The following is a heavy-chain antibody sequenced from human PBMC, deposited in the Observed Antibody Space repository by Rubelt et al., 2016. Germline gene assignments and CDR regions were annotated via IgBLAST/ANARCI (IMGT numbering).Heavy chain of an antibody. Sequence: QVQLQQWGAGLLKPSETLSLTCAVYGGSFSGYYWSWIRQPPGKGLERIGEINHSGSTNYNPSLKSRVTIPVAPSKNQFSLKLSSVTAADTAVYYCARGLARAAAAPRRLWFDPWGQGTLVTVSS. CDR1: GGSFSGYY. CDR2: INHSGST. D-gene: IGHD6-13*01. CDR3: ARGLARAAAAPRRLWFDP. J-gene: IGHJ5*02. V-gene: IGHV4-34*01.